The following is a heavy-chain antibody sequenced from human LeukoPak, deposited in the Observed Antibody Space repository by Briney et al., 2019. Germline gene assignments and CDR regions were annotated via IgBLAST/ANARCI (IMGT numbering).Heavy chain of an antibody. CDR1: GGSISSYY. Sequence: SETLSLTCTVSGGSISSYYWSWIRQPPGKGLEWIGYIYYSGSTNYNPSLKSRVTISVDTSKNQFSLKLSSVTAADAAVYYCARKSGGVVPFDYWGRGTLVTVSS. J-gene: IGHJ4*02. CDR2: IYYSGST. D-gene: IGHD3-3*01. V-gene: IGHV4-59*01. CDR3: ARKSGGVVPFDY.